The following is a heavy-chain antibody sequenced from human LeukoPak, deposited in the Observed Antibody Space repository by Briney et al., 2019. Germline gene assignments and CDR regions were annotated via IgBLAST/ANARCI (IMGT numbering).Heavy chain of an antibody. CDR2: INQSGST. V-gene: IGHV4-34*01. J-gene: IGHJ4*02. CDR3: ASQYCSSTSCYTGDVY. D-gene: IGHD2-2*02. Sequence: SETLSLTCAVYGGSFSGYYWNWIRQPPGKGLEWIGEINQSGSTNYNPSLKSRITISFDTSKNQFSLKLSSVTAADTAVYYCASQYCSSTSCYTGDVYWGQGTLVTVSS. CDR1: GGSFSGYY.